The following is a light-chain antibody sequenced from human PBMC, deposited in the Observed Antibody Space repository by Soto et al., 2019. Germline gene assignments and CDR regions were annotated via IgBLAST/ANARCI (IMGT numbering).Light chain of an antibody. V-gene: IGKV3-20*01. J-gene: IGKJ4*01. CDR2: GAS. Sequence: EMVLTQSPGTLSLSPGERATLSCRASQSVTSSYLAWYQQKPGQAPRLLIYGASSRATGVPDRFSGSGSGTEFTLTISRLEPEDFAVYYCQQYGNSPLTFGGGTKVELK. CDR3: QQYGNSPLT. CDR1: QSVTSSY.